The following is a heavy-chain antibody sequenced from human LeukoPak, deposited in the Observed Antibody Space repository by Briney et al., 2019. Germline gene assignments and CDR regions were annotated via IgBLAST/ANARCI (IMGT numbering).Heavy chain of an antibody. D-gene: IGHD4-17*01. Sequence: GGSLRLSCAASGFTFSSYGMHWVRQAPGKGLEWVAFIRYDGSNKYYADSVKGRFTISRDNAKNSLYLQMNSLRAEDTAVYYCARVGYGDYAGEDYWGQGTLVTVSS. V-gene: IGHV3-30*02. CDR3: ARVGYGDYAGEDY. J-gene: IGHJ4*02. CDR1: GFTFSSYG. CDR2: IRYDGSNK.